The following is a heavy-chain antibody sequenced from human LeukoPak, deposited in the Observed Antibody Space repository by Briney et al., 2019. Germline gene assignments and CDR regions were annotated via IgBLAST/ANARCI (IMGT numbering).Heavy chain of an antibody. CDR3: AKRRYYYDSSGYYRRTYFDY. CDR1: GFTFSNAW. J-gene: IGHJ4*02. V-gene: IGHV3-66*01. D-gene: IGHD3-22*01. CDR2: IYSGGGT. Sequence: PGGSLRLSCAASGFTFSNAWMSWVRQAPGKGLEWVSVIYSGGGTYYADSVKGRFTISRDNSKNTLYLQMNSLRAEDTAVYYCAKRRYYYDSSGYYRRTYFDYWGQGTLVIVSS.